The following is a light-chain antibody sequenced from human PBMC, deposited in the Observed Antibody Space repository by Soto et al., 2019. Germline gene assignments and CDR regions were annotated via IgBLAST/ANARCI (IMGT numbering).Light chain of an antibody. CDR1: QSISSY. Sequence: DIQMTQSPSSLSASVGDRVTITCRASQSISSYLNWYQQKPGKAPNLLIYAASSLPSGVPSRFSGSGSGTDFTLIIISLHHKDVATYYCHHSYNTPPYTFGQGTKLEMK. CDR2: AAS. V-gene: IGKV1-39*01. J-gene: IGKJ2*01. CDR3: HHSYNTPPYT.